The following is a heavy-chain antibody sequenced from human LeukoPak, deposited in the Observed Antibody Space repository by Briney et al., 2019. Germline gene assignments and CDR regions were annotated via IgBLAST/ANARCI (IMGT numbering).Heavy chain of an antibody. J-gene: IGHJ4*02. Sequence: SVKVSCKASGGTFSSYAISWVRQAPGQGHEWMGGIIPIFGTANYAQKFQGRVTITADESTSTAYMELSSLRSEDTAVYYCARGPYSSGWYYFDYWGQGTPVTVSS. D-gene: IGHD6-19*01. CDR1: GGTFSSYA. CDR3: ARGPYSSGWYYFDY. CDR2: IIPIFGTA. V-gene: IGHV1-69*13.